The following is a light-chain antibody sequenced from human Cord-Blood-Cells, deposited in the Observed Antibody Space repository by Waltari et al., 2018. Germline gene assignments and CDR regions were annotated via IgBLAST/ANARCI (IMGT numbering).Light chain of an antibody. CDR1: SSDVGSYNL. Sequence: QSALTQPASVSGSPGQSITIPCTGPSSDVGSYNLVSWYQQHPGKAPKLMIYGGSKRPSGVSNRFSGSKSGNTASLTISGLQAEDEADYYCCSYAGSSTVVFGGGTKLTVL. CDR3: CSYAGSSTVV. J-gene: IGLJ2*01. CDR2: GGS. V-gene: IGLV2-23*01.